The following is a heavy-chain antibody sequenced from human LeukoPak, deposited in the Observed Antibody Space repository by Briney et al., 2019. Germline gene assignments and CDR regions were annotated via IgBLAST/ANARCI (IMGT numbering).Heavy chain of an antibody. J-gene: IGHJ6*03. D-gene: IGHD3-16*01. CDR2: INHSGGT. CDR3: ARVKDPGGYYYYYYMDV. CDR1: GGSISSYY. V-gene: IGHV4-34*01. Sequence: PSETLSLTCTVSGGSISSYYWSWIRQPPGKGLEWIGEINHSGGTKYNPSLKSRVTISVDTSKNQFSLKLSSVTAAYTAMYYCARVKDPGGYYYYYYMDVWGKGTTVTVSS.